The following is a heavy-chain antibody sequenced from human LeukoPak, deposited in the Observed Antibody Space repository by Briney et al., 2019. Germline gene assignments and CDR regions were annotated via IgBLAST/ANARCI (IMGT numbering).Heavy chain of an antibody. CDR1: GFTFSDYA. J-gene: IGHJ4*02. CDR2: ISESRDET. Sequence: GGSLRLSCAVSGFTFSDYAMSWVRQAPGKGLEWVSGISESRDETDNADSVKGRFTISRDNSNNTLYLQMNSLRAEDTAVYYCARDYPGDSMLWEDYFDYWGQGTLVTVSS. CDR3: ARDYPGDSMLWEDYFDY. V-gene: IGHV3-23*01. D-gene: IGHD3-10*02.